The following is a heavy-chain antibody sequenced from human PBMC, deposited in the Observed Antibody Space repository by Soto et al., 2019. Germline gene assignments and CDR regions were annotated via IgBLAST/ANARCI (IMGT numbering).Heavy chain of an antibody. CDR3: ARILLSSDGMDV. D-gene: IGHD3-3*01. V-gene: IGHV2-70*04. CDR1: GFSLSTSGMR. Sequence: GSGPTLVNPTQTLTLTCTFSGFSLSTSGMRVSWIRQPPGKALEWLARIDWDDDKFYSTSLKTRLTISKDTSKNQVVLTMTNMDPVDTATYYCARILLSSDGMDVWGQGTTVTAP. CDR2: IDWDDDK. J-gene: IGHJ6*02.